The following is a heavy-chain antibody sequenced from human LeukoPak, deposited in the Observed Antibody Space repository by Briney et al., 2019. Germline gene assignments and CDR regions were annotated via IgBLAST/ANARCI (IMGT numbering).Heavy chain of an antibody. V-gene: IGHV4-39*01. D-gene: IGHD3-10*01. CDR3: ATIPPHGSGSNGGFFDY. CDR2: IYYSGST. Sequence: SETLSLTCTVSGGSISSSSYYRGWIRQPPGKGLEWIGSIYYSGSTYYNPSLKSRVTISVDTSKNQFSLKLSSVTAADTAVYYCATIPPHGSGSNGGFFDYWGQGTLVTVSS. J-gene: IGHJ4*02. CDR1: GGSISSSSYY.